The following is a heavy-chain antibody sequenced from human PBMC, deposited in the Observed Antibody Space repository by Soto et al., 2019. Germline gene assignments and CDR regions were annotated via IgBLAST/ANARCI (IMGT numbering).Heavy chain of an antibody. D-gene: IGHD6-13*01. Sequence: TSETLSLTCTVSGGSISSSSYYWGWIRQPPGKGLEWIGSIYYSGSTYYNPSLKSRVTISVDTSKNQFSLKLSSVTAADMSLYYCARHIIAARFISWFDPWGQGTLVTVSS. J-gene: IGHJ5*02. CDR1: GGSISSSSYY. CDR2: IYYSGST. CDR3: ARHIIAARFISWFDP. V-gene: IGHV4-39*01.